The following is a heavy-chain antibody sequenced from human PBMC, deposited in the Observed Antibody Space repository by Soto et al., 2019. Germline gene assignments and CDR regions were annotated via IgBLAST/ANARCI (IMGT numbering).Heavy chain of an antibody. J-gene: IGHJ4*02. V-gene: IGHV5-10-1*01. D-gene: IGHD6-13*01. CDR2: IDPSDSYI. Sequence: GESLKISCKGSGYSFISYWISWVRQMPGKGQEWMGKIDPSDSYINYSPSLRGHVTISVDRSISTAYLQWSSLKASDTATYYCARHGSSAEYDYWGQGTLVTVSS. CDR3: ARHGSSAEYDY. CDR1: GYSFISYW.